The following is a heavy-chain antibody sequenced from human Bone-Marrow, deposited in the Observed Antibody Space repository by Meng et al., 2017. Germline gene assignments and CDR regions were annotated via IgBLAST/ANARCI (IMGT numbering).Heavy chain of an antibody. Sequence: GEVGQSGAEVKKPGASVTVSCKVSDYTLTSDGFSWVRQAPGQALQWMGWINIYNGITNYGRNFQGRVTLTTDTSTSTGYMELSSLTSDDTAVYYCATRGNPYLDRWGQGTLVTVSS. J-gene: IGHJ4*02. CDR1: DYTLTSDG. CDR3: ATRGNPYLDR. V-gene: IGHV1-18*04. CDR2: INIYNGIT.